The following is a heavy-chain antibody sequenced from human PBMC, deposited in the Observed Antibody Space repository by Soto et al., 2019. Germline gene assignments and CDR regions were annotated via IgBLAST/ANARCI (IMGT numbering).Heavy chain of an antibody. V-gene: IGHV1-18*01. CDR1: GYTFTNYG. CDR3: AREGQAPYYYYGMDV. J-gene: IGHJ6*02. CDR2: ISGYNGNT. Sequence: QVPVVQSGDEVKKPGASVKVSCKASGYTFTNYGFSWVRQAPGQGLEWMGRISGYNGNTKYAEKFQGRVTMTTDTSTSTAHMELRSLRSDDTAVYYCAREGQAPYYYYGMDVWGQGTAVTVSS.